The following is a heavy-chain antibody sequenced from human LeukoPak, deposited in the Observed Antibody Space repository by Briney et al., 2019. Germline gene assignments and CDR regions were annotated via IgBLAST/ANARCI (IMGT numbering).Heavy chain of an antibody. Sequence: GGSLRLSCAASGFTFSSYAMHWVRQAPGKGLEYVSAISSNGGSTYYANSVKGRFTISRDNSKNTLYLQMGSLRAEDMAVYYCARAMRRARGYCSSTSCLTGAPWFDPWGQGTLLTVSS. CDR2: ISSNGGST. CDR3: ARAMRRARGYCSSTSCLTGAPWFDP. V-gene: IGHV3-64*01. J-gene: IGHJ5*02. CDR1: GFTFSSYA. D-gene: IGHD2-2*01.